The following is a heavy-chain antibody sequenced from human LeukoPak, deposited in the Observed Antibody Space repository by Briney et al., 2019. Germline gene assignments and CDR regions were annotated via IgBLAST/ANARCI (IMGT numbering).Heavy chain of an antibody. CDR1: GGTFSSYA. CDR2: IIPIFGTA. Sequence: ASVKVSCKASGGTFSSYAISWVRQDPGQGLEWMGGIIPIFGTANYAQKFQGRVTITADKSTSTAYMELSSLKSEDTAVYYCACTLDITMIVVEDYDAFAIWGQGTMVTVSS. V-gene: IGHV1-69*06. CDR3: ACTLDITMIVVEDYDAFAI. J-gene: IGHJ3*02. D-gene: IGHD3-22*01.